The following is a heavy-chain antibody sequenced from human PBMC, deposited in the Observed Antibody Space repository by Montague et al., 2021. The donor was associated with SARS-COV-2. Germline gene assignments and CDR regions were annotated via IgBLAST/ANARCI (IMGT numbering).Heavy chain of an antibody. Sequence: SETLSLTCTVYGVSISGYTYFWGWIRQPPGKGLEWIASVYYSGSTYYNPSLKSRVTISVDTSKNQSSLQVSSVTAADSAIYYCARHRVASGWNYFDPWGRGTLVTVSS. CDR1: GVSISGYTYF. CDR3: ARHRVASGWNYFDP. CDR2: VYYSGST. V-gene: IGHV4-39*01. D-gene: IGHD1-7*01. J-gene: IGHJ5*02.